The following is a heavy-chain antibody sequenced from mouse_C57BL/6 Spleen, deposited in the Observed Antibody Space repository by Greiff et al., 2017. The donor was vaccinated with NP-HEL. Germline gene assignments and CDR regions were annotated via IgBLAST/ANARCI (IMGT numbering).Heavy chain of an antibody. J-gene: IGHJ1*03. Sequence: QVQLQQSGAELVKPGASVTISCKASGYAFSSYWMNWVKQRPGKGLEWIGQIYPGDGDTNYNGKFKGKATLTADKSSSTAYMQLSSLTSEDSAVYFCARAGYYGSRAWYFDVWGTGTTVTVSS. V-gene: IGHV1-80*01. CDR3: ARAGYYGSRAWYFDV. CDR1: GYAFSSYW. D-gene: IGHD1-1*01. CDR2: IYPGDGDT.